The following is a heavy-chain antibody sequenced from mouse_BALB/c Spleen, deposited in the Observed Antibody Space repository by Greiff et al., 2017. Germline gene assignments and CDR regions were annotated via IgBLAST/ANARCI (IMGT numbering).Heavy chain of an antibody. J-gene: IGHJ3*01. CDR2: IWGDGST. V-gene: IGHV2-6-7*01. Sequence: VQLVESGPGLVAPSQSLSITCTASGFSLTGYGVNWVRQPPGKGLEWLGMIWGDGSTYYTSALKSRLSISKDNSKSQVFLKMNSLQTDDTARYYCARERENDGYAWFAYWGQGTLVTVSA. CDR3: ARERENDGYAWFAY. D-gene: IGHD2-3*01. CDR1: GFSLTGYG.